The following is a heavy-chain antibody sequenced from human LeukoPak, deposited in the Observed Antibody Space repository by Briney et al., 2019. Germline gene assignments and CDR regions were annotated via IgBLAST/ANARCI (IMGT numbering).Heavy chain of an antibody. D-gene: IGHD3-10*01. Sequence: PSETLSLTCTVSGGSISSSSYYWGWIRQPPGKGLEWIGSIYYSGSTYYNPSLKSRVTISVDTSKNQFSLKLSSVTAADTAVYYCARDYYGSGNFDYWGRGTLVTVSS. J-gene: IGHJ4*02. V-gene: IGHV4-39*07. CDR1: GGSISSSSYY. CDR2: IYYSGST. CDR3: ARDYYGSGNFDY.